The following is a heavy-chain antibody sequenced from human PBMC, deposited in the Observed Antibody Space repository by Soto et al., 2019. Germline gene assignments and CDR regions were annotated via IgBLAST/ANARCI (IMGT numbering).Heavy chain of an antibody. Sequence: SEILSLTCAVSGGSISSSNWWSWVRQPPGXGLEWIGEIYHSGSTNYNPSLKSRVTISVDKSKNQFSLKLSSVTAADTAVYYCARAWSSTSFERGDWFDPWGQGTLVTVSS. CDR3: ARAWSSTSFERGDWFDP. CDR1: GGSISSSNW. D-gene: IGHD2-2*01. V-gene: IGHV4-4*02. CDR2: IYHSGST. J-gene: IGHJ5*02.